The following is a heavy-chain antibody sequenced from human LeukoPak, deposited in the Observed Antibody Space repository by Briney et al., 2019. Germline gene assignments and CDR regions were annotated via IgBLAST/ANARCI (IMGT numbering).Heavy chain of an antibody. J-gene: IGHJ4*02. V-gene: IGHV3-23*01. CDR3: ARTHYYDSSGYYSDYFDY. D-gene: IGHD3-22*01. CDR1: GFTFSSYA. Sequence: GGSLRLSCAASGFTFSSYAMSWVRQAPGKGLEWVSAISGSGGSTYYADSVKGRFTISRDNSKNTLNLQMNSLRSDDTAVYYCARTHYYDSSGYYSDYFDYWGQGTLVTVSS. CDR2: ISGSGGST.